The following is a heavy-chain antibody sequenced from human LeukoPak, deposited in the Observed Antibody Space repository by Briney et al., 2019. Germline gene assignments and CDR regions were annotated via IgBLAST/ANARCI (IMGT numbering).Heavy chain of an antibody. CDR1: GFTFSSYS. CDR3: ASESIVEMATIPGDY. Sequence: GGSLRLSCAVSGFTFSSYSMNWVRQAPGKGLEWVSSISSSSSYIYYADSVKGRFTISRDNAKNSLYLQMNSLRAEDTAVYYCASESIVEMATIPGDYWGQGTLVTVSS. J-gene: IGHJ4*02. CDR2: ISSSSSYI. V-gene: IGHV3-21*01. D-gene: IGHD5-24*01.